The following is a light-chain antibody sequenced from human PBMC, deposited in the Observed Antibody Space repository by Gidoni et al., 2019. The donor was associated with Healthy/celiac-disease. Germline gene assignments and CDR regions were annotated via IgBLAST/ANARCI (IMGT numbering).Light chain of an antibody. J-gene: IGKJ1*01. CDR1: QSVSSSY. CDR3: QQYGSSPPWE. CDR2: GAS. V-gene: IGKV3-20*01. Sequence: EIVLTQSPGTLSLSPGERATLSCRASQSVSSSYLAWYQQKTGQAPRLLIDGASSRATGIPDRFSGSGSGTDFTLTISRLEPEDFAVYYCQQYGSSPPWEFGQGTKVEIK.